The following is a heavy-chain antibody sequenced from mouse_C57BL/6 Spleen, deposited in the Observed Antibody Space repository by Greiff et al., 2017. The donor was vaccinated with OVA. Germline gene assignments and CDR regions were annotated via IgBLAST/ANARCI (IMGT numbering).Heavy chain of an antibody. CDR3: ARWELGYYAMDD. CDR1: GYTFTDYY. V-gene: IGHV1-26*01. CDR2: INPNNGGT. Sequence: EVQLQQSGPELVKPGASVKISCKASGYTFTDYYMNWVKQSHGKSLEWIGDINPNNGGTSYNQKFKGKATLTVDKSSSTAYMELRSLTSEDSAVYYCARWELGYYAMDDWGQGTSVTVAS. D-gene: IGHD4-1*01. J-gene: IGHJ4*01.